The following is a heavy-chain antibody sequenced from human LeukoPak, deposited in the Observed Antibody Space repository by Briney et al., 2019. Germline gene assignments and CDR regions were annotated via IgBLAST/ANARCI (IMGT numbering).Heavy chain of an antibody. V-gene: IGHV3-21*06. J-gene: IGHJ4*02. D-gene: IGHD6-13*01. CDR3: ARATLSEIIAAEAFFDS. CDR1: GFTFSSYS. Sequence: GGSLRLSCAASGFTFSSYSMNWVRQAPGKGLEWVSSISGTSTYIYFTNSLKGRFSISRDNAKNSLYLQMNSLRAEDTAVYFCARATLSEIIAAEAFFDSWGQGTLVTVSS. CDR2: ISGTSTYI.